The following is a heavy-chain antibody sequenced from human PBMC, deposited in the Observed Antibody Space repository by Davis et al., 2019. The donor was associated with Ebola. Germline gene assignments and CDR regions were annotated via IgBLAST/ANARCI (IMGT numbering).Heavy chain of an antibody. V-gene: IGHV1-18*04. CDR2: ISAYNGNT. CDR3: ARDTRGLGATGWFDP. D-gene: IGHD1-26*01. J-gene: IGHJ5*02. Sequence: ASVKVSCKASGYTFTSYYMHWVRQAPGQGLEWMGWISAYNGNTNYAQKLQGRVTMTTDTSTSTAYMELRSLRSDDTAVYYCARDTRGLGATGWFDPWGQGTLVTASS. CDR1: GYTFTSYY.